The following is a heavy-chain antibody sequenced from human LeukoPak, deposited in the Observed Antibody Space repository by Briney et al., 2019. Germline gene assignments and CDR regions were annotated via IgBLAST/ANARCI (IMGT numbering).Heavy chain of an antibody. V-gene: IGHV3-49*04. CDR1: GFTFGDYA. Sequence: GGSLRLSCTASGFTFGDYAMSWVRQAPGKGLEWVGFIRSKAYGGTTEYAASVKGRFTISRDDSKSIAYLQMNSLKTEDTAVYYRTRDGYSYGIDYWGQGTLVTVSS. CDR2: IRSKAYGGTT. D-gene: IGHD5-18*01. J-gene: IGHJ4*02. CDR3: TRDGYSYGIDY.